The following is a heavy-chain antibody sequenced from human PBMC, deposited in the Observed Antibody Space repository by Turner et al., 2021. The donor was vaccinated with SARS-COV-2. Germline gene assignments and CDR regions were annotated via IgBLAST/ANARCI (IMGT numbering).Heavy chain of an antibody. V-gene: IGHV3-23*01. J-gene: IGHJ4*02. CDR2: ISGSGGST. Sequence: EVQLLESGGGLVQPGGSLRLSCAASGFTFSSYAMSWVRQAPGKGLEWVSAISGSGGSTYYADSVKGRFTISRDNSKNTLYLQMNSRRAEDTAVYYCAKPPGEQWLVLALVFDYWGQGTLVTVSS. CDR1: GFTFSSYA. CDR3: AKPPGEQWLVLALVFDY. D-gene: IGHD6-19*01.